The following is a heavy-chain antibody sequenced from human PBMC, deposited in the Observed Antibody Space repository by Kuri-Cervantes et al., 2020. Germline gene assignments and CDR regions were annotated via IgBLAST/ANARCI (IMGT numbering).Heavy chain of an antibody. D-gene: IGHD4-17*01. J-gene: IGHJ4*02. CDR2: ISSSGRTI. CDR3: ARDYFGDYYFDY. V-gene: IGHV3-11*04. Sequence: GESLKISCAASGFTFSDYYMTWIRQAPGKGLEWVSYISSSGRTIYYADFVKGRFTISRDNAKNSLYLQINSLRAEDTAVYYCARDYFGDYYFDYWGQGTLVTVSS. CDR1: GFTFSDYY.